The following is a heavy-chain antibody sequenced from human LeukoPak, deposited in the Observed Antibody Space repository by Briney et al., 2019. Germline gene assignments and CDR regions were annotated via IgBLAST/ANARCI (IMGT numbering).Heavy chain of an antibody. J-gene: IGHJ5*02. Sequence: ASVKVSCKASGYTFTGYYMHWVRQAPGQGLEWMGRINPNSGGTNYAQKFQGRVTMTRDTSNSTAYMELSRLRSDDTAVYYCARSPALRVTARPSGWFDPWGQGTLVTVSS. D-gene: IGHD2-21*02. CDR2: INPNSGGT. CDR1: GYTFTGYY. CDR3: ARSPALRVTARPSGWFDP. V-gene: IGHV1-2*06.